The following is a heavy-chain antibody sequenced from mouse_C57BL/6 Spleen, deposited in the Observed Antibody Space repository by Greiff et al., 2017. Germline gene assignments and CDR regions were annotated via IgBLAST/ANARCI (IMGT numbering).Heavy chain of an antibody. Sequence: VQLQQSGAELVKPGASVKLSCTATGYTFTGYWIEWVQQRPGHGLEWVGEILPGSSSTNYNEKFKGKVTFTADTSSNTAYMQLSSLTTEDSAIYYGTREGVRTAQVHYDMDYWGKGTSVTVSS. CDR2: ILPGSSST. CDR3: TREGVRTAQVHYDMDY. V-gene: IGHV1-9*01. J-gene: IGHJ4*01. CDR1: GYTFTGYW. D-gene: IGHD3-2*02.